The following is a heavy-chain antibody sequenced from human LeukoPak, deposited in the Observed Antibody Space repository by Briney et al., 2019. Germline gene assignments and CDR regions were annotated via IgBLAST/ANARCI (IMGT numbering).Heavy chain of an antibody. CDR2: IYTSVSS. CDR3: ARRGSIAARSYYYYYMDV. D-gene: IGHD6-6*01. J-gene: IGHJ6*03. CDR1: GGSISRYY. Sequence: SVTLSLTCTVSGGSISRYYWSWIRQPPGTGLEWIGYIYTSVSSNYNPSLKSRVTISLDTSKNQFSLKLSSVTAADTAVYYCARRGSIAARSYYYYYMDVWGKGTTVTVSS. V-gene: IGHV4-4*09.